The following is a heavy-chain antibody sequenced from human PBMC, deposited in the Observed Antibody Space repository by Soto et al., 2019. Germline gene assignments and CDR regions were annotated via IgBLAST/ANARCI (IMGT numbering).Heavy chain of an antibody. Sequence: PSETLSLTCTVSGGSISSYYWSWIRQPAGKGLEWIGRIYTSGSTNYNPSLKSRVTMSVDTSKSQFSLKLSSVTAADTAVYYCARDHYGSGSYLVDDWFDPWGQGTLVTVSS. J-gene: IGHJ5*02. CDR1: GGSISSYY. CDR3: ARDHYGSGSYLVDDWFDP. V-gene: IGHV4-4*07. D-gene: IGHD3-10*01. CDR2: IYTSGST.